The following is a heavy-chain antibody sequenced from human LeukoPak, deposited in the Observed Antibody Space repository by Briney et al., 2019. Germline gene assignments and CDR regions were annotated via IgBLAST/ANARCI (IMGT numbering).Heavy chain of an antibody. CDR1: GFTFSSYA. Sequence: GGSLRLSCAASGFTFSSYAMSWVRQAPGKGLEWVSAISGSGGSTYYADSVKGRFTISRDNSKNTLYLQMNSLRAEDTAVYYCATDLRFLEWLSSYYYGMDVWGQGTTVTVSS. V-gene: IGHV3-23*01. CDR2: ISGSGGST. J-gene: IGHJ6*02. D-gene: IGHD3-3*01. CDR3: ATDLRFLEWLSSYYYGMDV.